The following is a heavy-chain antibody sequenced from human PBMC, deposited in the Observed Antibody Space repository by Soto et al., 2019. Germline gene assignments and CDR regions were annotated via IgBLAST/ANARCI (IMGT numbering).Heavy chain of an antibody. V-gene: IGHV4-31*03. CDR2: IYYSGST. D-gene: IGHD1-26*01. CDR1: GGSISSGGYY. J-gene: IGHJ4*02. CDR3: ARGGVGANLYFDH. Sequence: AXETLSLPCTVSGGSISSGGYYWSWIRQHPGKGLEWIVYIYYSGSTYYNPPLKSRVTISVDTSKNQFSLKLSSVTAADTAVYYCARGGVGANLYFDHWGQGTLVTVSS.